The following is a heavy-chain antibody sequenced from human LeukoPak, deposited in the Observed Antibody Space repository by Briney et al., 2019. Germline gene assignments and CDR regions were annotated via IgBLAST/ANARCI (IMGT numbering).Heavy chain of an antibody. CDR3: ARRAPFSNWFDP. J-gene: IGHJ5*02. V-gene: IGHV4-31*03. CDR1: GASITNDDYY. CDR2: IYFSGST. Sequence: PSETLSLTCTVSGASITNDDYYWSWIRQHPGKGLEWIGYIYFSGSTYCNPTLKSRASVSVDTSKSQFSLRLTSVTAADTAVYYCARRAPFSNWFDPWGQGTLVIVSS. D-gene: IGHD2-2*01.